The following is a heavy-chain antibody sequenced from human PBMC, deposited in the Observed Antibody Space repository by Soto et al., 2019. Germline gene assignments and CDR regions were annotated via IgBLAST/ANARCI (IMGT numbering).Heavy chain of an antibody. CDR2: IIPIFGTA. CDR1: GGTFSSYA. J-gene: IGHJ4*02. D-gene: IGHD6-19*01. V-gene: IGHV1-69*13. Sequence: SVKGSCKAAGGTFSSYAISWVRQAPGEGLEWMGGIIPIFGTATYAQKFQGRVTITADESTSTAYMELSSLRSEDTAVYYCARGASIAFAGPPPHFAYWGQGTLVTVSS. CDR3: ARGASIAFAGPPPHFAY.